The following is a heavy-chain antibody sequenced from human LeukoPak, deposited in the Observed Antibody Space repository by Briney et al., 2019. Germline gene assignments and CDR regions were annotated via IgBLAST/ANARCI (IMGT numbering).Heavy chain of an antibody. Sequence: ETSETLSLTCTVSGGSISSSSYYWGWIRQPPGKGLEWIGSIYYSGSTYYNPSLKSRVTISVDRSRNQFSLKLSSVAAADTAVYYCASSRDYSNYAEAYWGQGTLVTVSS. D-gene: IGHD4-11*01. CDR2: IYYSGST. CDR3: ASSRDYSNYAEAY. J-gene: IGHJ4*02. CDR1: GGSISSSSYY. V-gene: IGHV4-39*07.